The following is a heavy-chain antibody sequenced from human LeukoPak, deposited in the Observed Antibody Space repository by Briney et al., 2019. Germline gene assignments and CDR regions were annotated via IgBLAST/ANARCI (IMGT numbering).Heavy chain of an antibody. D-gene: IGHD2-2*01. Sequence: GGSLRLSCTASGFALSNYAMHWIRQAPGKGLEYVSAISDEGLRTHYANFVKGRFTVSRDNSRNTLYLQMGSLRVEDMAIYYCARGYCKSTTCPTFDYWGQGILVTVSS. J-gene: IGHJ4*02. CDR1: GFALSNYA. CDR2: ISDEGLRT. V-gene: IGHV3-64*01. CDR3: ARGYCKSTTCPTFDY.